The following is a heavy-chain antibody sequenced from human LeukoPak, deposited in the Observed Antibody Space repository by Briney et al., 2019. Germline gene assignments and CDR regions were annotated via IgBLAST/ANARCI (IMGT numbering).Heavy chain of an antibody. Sequence: PSETLSLTCTVSGYSISSSYYWGWIRQPPGKGLEWIGSIYYSGSTYYNPSLKSRVTISVDTSKNQFSLKLSSVTAADTAVYYCAREVDTAMVEFDYWGQGTLVTVSS. J-gene: IGHJ4*02. V-gene: IGHV4-38-2*02. D-gene: IGHD5-18*01. CDR3: AREVDTAMVEFDY. CDR1: GYSISSSYY. CDR2: IYYSGST.